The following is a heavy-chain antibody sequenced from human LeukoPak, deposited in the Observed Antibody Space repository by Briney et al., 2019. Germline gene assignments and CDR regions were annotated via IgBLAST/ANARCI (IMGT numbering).Heavy chain of an antibody. CDR3: ARDGGSFHDAFDI. CDR2: IYYSGST. J-gene: IGHJ3*02. Sequence: SETLSLTCTVSGGSISGYYWSWMRQPPGKGLEWIGYIYYSGSTYYNPSLKSRVTMSVDTSKNQFSLKLSSVTAADTAVYYCARDGGSFHDAFDIWGQGTMVTVSS. D-gene: IGHD1-26*01. CDR1: GGSISGYY. V-gene: IGHV4-59*12.